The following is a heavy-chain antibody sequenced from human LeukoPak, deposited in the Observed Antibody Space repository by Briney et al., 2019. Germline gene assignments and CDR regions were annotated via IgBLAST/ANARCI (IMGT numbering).Heavy chain of an antibody. J-gene: IGHJ4*02. CDR3: AKWGDYDVLTGYYVSDY. CDR2: ITGSGGNT. CDR1: GFTFSNYA. Sequence: PGASLRLSCAAPGFTFSNYAMSWVRQAPGKGLEWVSAITGSGGNTYYADSVKGRFTISRDNSKNTLYLQTNSLRAEDTAVYYCAKWGDYDVLTGYYVSDYWGQGTLVTVSS. D-gene: IGHD3-9*01. V-gene: IGHV3-23*01.